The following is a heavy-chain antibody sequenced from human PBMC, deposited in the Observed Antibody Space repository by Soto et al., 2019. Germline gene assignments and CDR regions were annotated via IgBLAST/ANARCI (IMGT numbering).Heavy chain of an antibody. Sequence: SETLSLTCTVSGGSIYTYSWTWIRQPAGKGLEWIGHIYSSGSANYNPSLKSRVSVSVDTSKNRFSLKLNSVTAADTAVYYCATIVGANDYWGQGTLVTVSS. D-gene: IGHD1-26*01. CDR3: ATIVGANDY. V-gene: IGHV4-4*07. CDR2: IYSSGSA. J-gene: IGHJ4*02. CDR1: GGSIYTYS.